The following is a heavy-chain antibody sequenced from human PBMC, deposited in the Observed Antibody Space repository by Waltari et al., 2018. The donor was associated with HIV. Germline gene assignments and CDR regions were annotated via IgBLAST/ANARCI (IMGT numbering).Heavy chain of an antibody. V-gene: IGHV3-33*01. CDR3: ARERGYTSPFDL. CDR2: IWYHGDKE. CDR1: GFTFGSYG. Sequence: QVQLVESGGGVVQPGRFLTLSCEASGFTFGSYGIHWVRQAPGKGLEWVAVIWYHGDKEDYADSVEGRFNISRDNSRNTVFLDMNSLRAEDTGFYFCARERGYTSPFDLWGQGTLVTVSS. D-gene: IGHD5-18*01. J-gene: IGHJ1*01.